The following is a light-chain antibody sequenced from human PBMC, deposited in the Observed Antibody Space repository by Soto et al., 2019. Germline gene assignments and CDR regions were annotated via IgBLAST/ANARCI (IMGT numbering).Light chain of an antibody. J-gene: IGKJ1*01. V-gene: IGKV3-15*01. CDR3: QQYNNWPWT. Sequence: EIVMTQSPATLSVSPGERATLSCRASQSLSSNLAWYQQKPGQAPRFLMYGVSTRATGIPARFSGSGSGTEFTLTISGLQSEDFASYYCQQYNNWPWTFGQGTKVEIK. CDR2: GVS. CDR1: QSLSSN.